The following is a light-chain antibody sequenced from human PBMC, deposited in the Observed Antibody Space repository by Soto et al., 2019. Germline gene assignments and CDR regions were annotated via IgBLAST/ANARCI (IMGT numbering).Light chain of an antibody. J-gene: IGKJ5*01. Sequence: EVALTQSPGSLSLSPGERGTISCRASQSVSGKLAWYQHKPGQAPWLLISGASSRATGIPDRFSCSGSGTDFTLTISRLEPEDFALYFCQQYGTSPITFGQGTRLEI. CDR1: QSVSGK. CDR3: QQYGTSPIT. V-gene: IGKV3-20*01. CDR2: GAS.